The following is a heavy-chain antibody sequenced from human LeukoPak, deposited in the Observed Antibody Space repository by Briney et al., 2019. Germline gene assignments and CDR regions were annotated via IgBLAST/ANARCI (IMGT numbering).Heavy chain of an antibody. Sequence: GGSLRLSCAASGFTFDDYGMSWVRQAPGKGLEWVSGINWNGGSTGYADSVKGRFTISRDNAKNSLYLQMNSLRAEDTALYYCARVFSYGSGFPKSYYYYMDVWGKGTTVTVSS. D-gene: IGHD6-19*01. J-gene: IGHJ6*03. CDR1: GFTFDDYG. CDR3: ARVFSYGSGFPKSYYYYMDV. CDR2: INWNGGST. V-gene: IGHV3-20*04.